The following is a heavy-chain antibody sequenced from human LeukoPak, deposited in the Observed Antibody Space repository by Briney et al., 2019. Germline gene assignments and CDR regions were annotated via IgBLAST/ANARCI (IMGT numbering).Heavy chain of an antibody. CDR2: IIPISGTA. D-gene: IGHD3-3*01. V-gene: IGHV1-69*13. CDR1: GGTFSSYA. Sequence: SVKVSCKASGGTFSSYAISWVRQAPGQGLEWMGGIIPISGTANYAQKFQGRVTITADESTSTAYMELSSLRSEDTAVYYCATYDFWSGYLTQFDYWGQGTLVTVSS. J-gene: IGHJ4*02. CDR3: ATYDFWSGYLTQFDY.